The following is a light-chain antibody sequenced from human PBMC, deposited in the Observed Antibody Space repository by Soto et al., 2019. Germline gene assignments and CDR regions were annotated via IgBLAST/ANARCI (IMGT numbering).Light chain of an antibody. CDR2: NDD. Sequence: QSALTQPPSASGTPGQRVTISCSGSTSGLEIKILNWYQHLPGKAPKLLIYNDDQRPSGVPDRFSGSKSGNTASLIISGLQAADEAEYYCCCCSYAGSSSFRVLFGGGTKLTVL. V-gene: IGLV1-44*01. J-gene: IGLJ2*01. CDR1: TSGLEIKI. CDR3: CCCSYAGSSSFRVL.